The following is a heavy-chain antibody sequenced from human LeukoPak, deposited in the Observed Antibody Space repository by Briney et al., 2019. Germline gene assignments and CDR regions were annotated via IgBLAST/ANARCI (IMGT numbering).Heavy chain of an antibody. CDR2: IKQDGNEK. CDR3: ARRPFGADY. Sequence: GGSLRLSCAASGFTFSSYWMSWVRQAPGKGLEWVAKIKQDGNEKYYVGSVEGRFTISRDNAKNSLYLQMNSLRVEDTAVYYCARRPFGADYWGQGTLVTVSS. V-gene: IGHV3-7*01. J-gene: IGHJ4*02. D-gene: IGHD3-10*01. CDR1: GFTFSSYW.